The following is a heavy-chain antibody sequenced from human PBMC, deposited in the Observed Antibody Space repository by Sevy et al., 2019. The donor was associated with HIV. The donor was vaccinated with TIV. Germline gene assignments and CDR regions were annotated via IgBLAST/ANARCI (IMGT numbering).Heavy chain of an antibody. CDR1: GYSFTSYW. D-gene: IGHD3-10*01. CDR2: IYPGDSDT. V-gene: IGHV5-51*01. J-gene: IGHJ6*03. CDR3: ARTYYYGSGSPRVGYYYYMDV. Sequence: GESLKISCKGSGYSFTSYWIGWVRQMPGKGLEWMGIIYPGDSDTRYSPSFQGQVTISADKSISTAYLQWSSLKASDTATYYCARTYYYGSGSPRVGYYYYMDVWGKGTTVTVSS.